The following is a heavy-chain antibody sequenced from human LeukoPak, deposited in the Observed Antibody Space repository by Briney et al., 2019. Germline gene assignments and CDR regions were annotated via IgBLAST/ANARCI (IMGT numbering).Heavy chain of an antibody. D-gene: IGHD2-15*01. CDR2: MRHDGSNE. V-gene: IGHV3-30*02. CDR3: AKDRTVVVAAYGGWFDP. CDR1: GITFSTSG. Sequence: GGSLRLSCAASGITFSTSGMHWVRQAPGRGLEWVAFMRHDGSNEKYADSVKGRFTISRDNSKNTLYLQMNSLIVGDTAVYYCAKDRTVVVAAYGGWFDPWGQGTLATVSS. J-gene: IGHJ5*02.